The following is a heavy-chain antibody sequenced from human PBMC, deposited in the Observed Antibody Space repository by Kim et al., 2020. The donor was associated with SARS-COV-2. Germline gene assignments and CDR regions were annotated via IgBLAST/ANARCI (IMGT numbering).Heavy chain of an antibody. J-gene: IGHJ2*01. CDR3: ASHTDSSSRDWYFDL. CDR1: GFTFSSYW. CDR2: IKQDGSEK. Sequence: GGSLRLSCAASGFTFSSYWMSWVRQAPGKGLEWVANIKQDGSEKYYVDSVKGRFTISRDNAKNSLYLQMNSLRAEDTAVYYCASHTDSSSRDWYFDLWGRGTLVTVSS. V-gene: IGHV3-7*01. D-gene: IGHD6-13*01.